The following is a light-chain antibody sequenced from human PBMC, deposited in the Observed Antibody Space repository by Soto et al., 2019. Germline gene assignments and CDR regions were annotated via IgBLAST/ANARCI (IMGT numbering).Light chain of an antibody. Sequence: EIVLTQSPVTLSWSPGERATLSCRASQSVSSNYLAWYQQKPGQAPRLLIYGTSNRATGIPDRFSGSGSGTDFTLTINRLDPEDVAVYFCHQYGSSRTFGQGTKVDIK. CDR2: GTS. J-gene: IGKJ1*01. CDR3: HQYGSSRT. CDR1: QSVSSNY. V-gene: IGKV3-20*01.